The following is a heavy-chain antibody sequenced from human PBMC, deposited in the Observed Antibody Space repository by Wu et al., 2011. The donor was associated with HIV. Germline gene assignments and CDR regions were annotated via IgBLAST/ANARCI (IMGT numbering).Heavy chain of an antibody. D-gene: IGHD3-22*01. Sequence: QVQLVQSGAEVKKPGSSVKVSCKASGATFSSYAISWVRQAPGQGLEWMGRIIPIFGTANYAQKFQGRVTITADKSTSTAYMELSSLRWEDTAIFYCTRLSYYGDSGYYYFDDWGQGTLVTVSS. J-gene: IGHJ4*02. CDR1: GATFSSYA. CDR3: TRLSYYGDSGYYYFDD. V-gene: IGHV1-69*06. CDR2: IIPIFGTA.